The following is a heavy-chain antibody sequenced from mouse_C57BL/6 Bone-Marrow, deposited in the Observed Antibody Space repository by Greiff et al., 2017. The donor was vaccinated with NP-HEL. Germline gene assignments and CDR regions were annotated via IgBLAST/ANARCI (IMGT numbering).Heavy chain of an antibody. CDR2: IYPRSGNT. Sequence: VQLQQSGAELARPGASVKLSCKASGYTFTSYGISWVKQRTGQGLEWIGEIYPRSGNTYYNEKFKGKATLTADKSSSTAYMELRSLTSEDSAVYFCASEGNNAMDYWGQGTSVTVSS. J-gene: IGHJ4*01. CDR1: GYTFTSYG. CDR3: ASEGNNAMDY. D-gene: IGHD2-1*01. V-gene: IGHV1-81*01.